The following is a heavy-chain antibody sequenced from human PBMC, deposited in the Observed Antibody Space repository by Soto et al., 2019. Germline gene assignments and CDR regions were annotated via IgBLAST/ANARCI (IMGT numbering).Heavy chain of an antibody. D-gene: IGHD6-6*01. V-gene: IGHV3-33*01. CDR3: ARDNVAARSYVDY. CDR2: ILYDGSNK. Sequence: GSLRLSSAASGXSFSSYGMDCVRQPPDKGLEWVAFILYDGSNKYYADSVKGRFTMSRDNSKKTLYLQMNSLRAEDTDVYYCARDNVAARSYVDYWGQGTLVTVSS. CDR1: GXSFSSYG. J-gene: IGHJ4*02.